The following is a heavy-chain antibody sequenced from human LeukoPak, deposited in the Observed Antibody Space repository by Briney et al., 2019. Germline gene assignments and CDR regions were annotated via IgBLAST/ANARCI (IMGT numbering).Heavy chain of an antibody. CDR1: GGSISSYY. CDR3: ARGGTYYYGSGSHDY. V-gene: IGHV4-59*01. Sequence: PSETLSLTCTVSGGSISSYYWSWLRQPPGKGLEWIGYIYYSGSTNYNPSLKSRVTISVDTSKNQFSLKLSSVTAADTAVYYCARGGTYYYGSGSHDYWGQGTLVTVSS. D-gene: IGHD3-10*01. CDR2: IYYSGST. J-gene: IGHJ4*02.